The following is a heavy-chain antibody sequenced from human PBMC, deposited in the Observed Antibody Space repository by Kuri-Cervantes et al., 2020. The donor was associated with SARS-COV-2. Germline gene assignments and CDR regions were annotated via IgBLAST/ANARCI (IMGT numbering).Heavy chain of an antibody. J-gene: IGHJ4*02. CDR2: IKVVGSEK. V-gene: IGHV3-7*01. D-gene: IGHD5-24*01. Sequence: GGSLRLSCAASGFTFSIYWMSGVRQAPGKGMDGVANIKVVGSEKYYVDSVKGRFTISRDNAKNSLYLQMNSLRAEDTAVYHCARVDVYKYSPYYFDYWGQGSLVTVSS. CDR1: GFTFSIYW. CDR3: ARVDVYKYSPYYFDY.